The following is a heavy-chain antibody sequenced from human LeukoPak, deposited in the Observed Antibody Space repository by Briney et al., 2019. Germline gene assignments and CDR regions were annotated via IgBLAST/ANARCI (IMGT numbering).Heavy chain of an antibody. CDR3: ARPPLYSSSWYQEEYYFDH. CDR2: IIPIFGTA. Sequence: ASVKVSCKASGGTFSSYAISWLRQAPGQGLEWMGGIIPIFGTANYAQKFQGRVTITADESTSTAYMELSSLRSEDTAVYYCARPPLYSSSWYQEEYYFDHWGQGTLVTVSS. V-gene: IGHV1-69*13. J-gene: IGHJ4*02. D-gene: IGHD6-13*01. CDR1: GGTFSSYA.